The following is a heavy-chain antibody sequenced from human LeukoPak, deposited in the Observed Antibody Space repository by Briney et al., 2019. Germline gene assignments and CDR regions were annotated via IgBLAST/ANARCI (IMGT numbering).Heavy chain of an antibody. V-gene: IGHV3-23*01. J-gene: IGHJ3*02. CDR3: AKARPQWLEREWWAFDI. Sequence: PGGSLRLSCAASGFTFSSYGMSWVRQAPGKGLEWVSAISGSGGSTYYADSVKGRFTISRDNSKNTLYLQMNSLRAEDTAVYYCAKARPQWLEREWWAFDIWGQGTMVTVSS. CDR2: ISGSGGST. D-gene: IGHD6-19*01. CDR1: GFTFSSYG.